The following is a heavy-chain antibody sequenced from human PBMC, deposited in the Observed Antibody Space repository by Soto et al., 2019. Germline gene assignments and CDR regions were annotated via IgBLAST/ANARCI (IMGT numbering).Heavy chain of an antibody. Sequence: EVHLVESGGGLVQPGGSLRLSCAASGFIFSDHYMDWVRQAPGKGLEWVGRARNKANSYTTEYAASVKGRFTISRDDSKNTVYLKMNSLKIEDTAVYYCARELMTTVTYYDYWGQGILVTVSP. CDR3: ARELMTTVTYYDY. V-gene: IGHV3-72*01. J-gene: IGHJ4*02. CDR1: GFIFSDHY. CDR2: ARNKANSYTT. D-gene: IGHD4-17*01.